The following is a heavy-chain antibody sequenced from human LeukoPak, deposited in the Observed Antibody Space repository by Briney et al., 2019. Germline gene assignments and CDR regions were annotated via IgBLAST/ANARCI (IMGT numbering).Heavy chain of an antibody. J-gene: IGHJ6*03. D-gene: IGHD3-22*01. CDR2: INPNSGGT. CDR3: ARIYYYDSSGLAHDYYYYMDV. V-gene: IGHV1-2*06. CDR1: GYTFTGYY. Sequence: ASVKVSCKASGYTFTGYYMHWVRQAPGQGLEWMGRINPNSGGTNYAQKFQGRVNMTRDTSISTAYMELSRLRSDDTAVYYCARIYYYDSSGLAHDYYYYMDVWGKGTTVTVSS.